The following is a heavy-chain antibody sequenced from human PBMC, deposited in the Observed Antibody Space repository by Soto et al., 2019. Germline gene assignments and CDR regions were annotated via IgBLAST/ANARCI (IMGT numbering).Heavy chain of an antibody. V-gene: IGHV3-30*18. Sequence: PGGSLRLSCAASGFTFSTYGMHWVRQAPGKGLEWVAVISFDGSDKYSADSVKGRFTISRDNSKNTLYLQMNSLRAEDTAVYYCAKDIALVRGVIIGLDVWGQGTTVTVSS. CDR1: GFTFSTYG. CDR3: AKDIALVRGVIIGLDV. D-gene: IGHD3-10*01. CDR2: ISFDGSDK. J-gene: IGHJ6*02.